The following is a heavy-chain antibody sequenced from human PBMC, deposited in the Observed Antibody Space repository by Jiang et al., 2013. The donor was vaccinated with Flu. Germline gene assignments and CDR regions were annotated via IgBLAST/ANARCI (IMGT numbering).Heavy chain of an antibody. D-gene: IGHD2-2*01. Sequence: ADSVKGRFTISRDNSKNTLYLQMNSLRAEDTAVYYCARESTRPYCSSTSCSVGYYYGMDVWGQGTTVTVSS. CDR3: ARESTRPYCSSTSCSVGYYYGMDV. V-gene: IGHV3-33*01. J-gene: IGHJ6*02.